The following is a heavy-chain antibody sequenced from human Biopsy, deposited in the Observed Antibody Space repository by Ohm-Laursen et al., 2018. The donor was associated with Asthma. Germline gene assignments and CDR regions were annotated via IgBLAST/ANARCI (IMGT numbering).Heavy chain of an antibody. Sequence: SDTLSLTCPVSGVSIRSYYWTWIRQPPGKGLEWNGNIHYSGSTYSNPSLKSRVTISVDTSKKQISLRLSSVIAADTAVYYCAGFCSGGNCPDHWGQGTLVTVSS. CDR1: GVSIRSYY. V-gene: IGHV4-59*07. CDR3: AGFCSGGNCPDH. CDR2: IHYSGST. D-gene: IGHD2-15*01. J-gene: IGHJ4*02.